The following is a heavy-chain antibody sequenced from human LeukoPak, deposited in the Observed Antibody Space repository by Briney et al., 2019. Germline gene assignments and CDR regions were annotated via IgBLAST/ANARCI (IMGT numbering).Heavy chain of an antibody. CDR2: ISWNSGSR. J-gene: IGHJ4*02. CDR1: GFTFDDYA. D-gene: IGHD6-13*01. CDR3: AKGGQQLLQGNLDY. Sequence: GGSLRLSCAASGFTFDDYAMHWVRQAPGKGLEGVSGISWNSGSRGYADSVKGRFTISRDNTENPLYLQMNSLTTEDTALYYCAKGGQQLLQGNLDYWGQGILVTVSS. V-gene: IGHV3-9*01.